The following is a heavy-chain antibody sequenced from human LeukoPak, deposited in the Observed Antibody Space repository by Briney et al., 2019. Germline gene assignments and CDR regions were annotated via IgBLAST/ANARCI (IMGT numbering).Heavy chain of an antibody. CDR3: TGYEYVGNSRGFDI. Sequence: PGGSLRISCAASGFTLSSYAMNWVRQAPGKGLEWVGFIRTKAYGGTTEYAASVKGRFTISRDDSKSIAYLQMNSLKTEDTAVYYCTGYEYVGNSRGFDIWGQGTMVTVSS. D-gene: IGHD4-23*01. J-gene: IGHJ3*02. V-gene: IGHV3-49*04. CDR1: GFTLSSYA. CDR2: IRTKAYGGTT.